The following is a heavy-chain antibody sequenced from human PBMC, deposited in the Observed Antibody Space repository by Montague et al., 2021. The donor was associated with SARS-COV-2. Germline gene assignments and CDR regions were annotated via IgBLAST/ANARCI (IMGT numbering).Heavy chain of an antibody. CDR3: AKEGVVVGADGFDY. V-gene: IGHV3-23*01. J-gene: IGHJ3*01. D-gene: IGHD3-22*01. CDR2: ISTTGANT. Sequence: SLRLSCAASGFTFSSYGMNWVRQAPGKGLEWVSAISTTGANTYYAGSVKGRFTISRDNSKNTLYLQLNSLRDEDTAVYYCAKEGVVVGADGFDYWGRGTMVIASS. CDR1: GFTFSSYG.